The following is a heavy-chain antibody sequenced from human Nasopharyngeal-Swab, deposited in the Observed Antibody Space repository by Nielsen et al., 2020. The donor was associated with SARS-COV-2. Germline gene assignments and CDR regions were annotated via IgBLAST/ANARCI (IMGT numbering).Heavy chain of an antibody. Sequence: SETLSLTCTVSGGSISSYYWSWIRQPPGKGLEWIGYIYYSGSTNYNPSLKSRVTISVDTSKNQFSLKLSSVTAADTAVYYCAGGAWGRDGYNLFDYWGQGTLVTVSS. CDR2: IYYSGST. J-gene: IGHJ4*02. D-gene: IGHD5-24*01. CDR1: GGSISSYY. CDR3: AGGAWGRDGYNLFDY. V-gene: IGHV4-59*01.